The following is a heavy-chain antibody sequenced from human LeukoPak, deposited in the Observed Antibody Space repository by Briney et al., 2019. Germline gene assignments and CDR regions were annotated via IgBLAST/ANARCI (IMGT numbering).Heavy chain of an antibody. CDR1: GFTFSDHY. V-gene: IGHV3-72*01. CDR3: ARGTYISGRQIDY. CDR2: TRNKANSYTT. D-gene: IGHD6-19*01. J-gene: IGHJ4*02. Sequence: GGSLRLSCAVSGFTFSDHYMDWVRQAPGTGLEWVGRTRNKANSYTTEYAASVKGRFTISRDDSKNSLYLQMNSLKTEDTAVYYCARGTYISGRQIDYWGQGTLVTVSS.